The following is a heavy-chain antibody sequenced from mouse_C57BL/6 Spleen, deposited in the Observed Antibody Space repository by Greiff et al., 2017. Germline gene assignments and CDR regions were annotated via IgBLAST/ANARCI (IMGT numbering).Heavy chain of an antibody. V-gene: IGHV1-81*01. Sequence: QVQLQPSGAELARPGASVKLSCKASGYTFTSYGISWVKQRTGQGLEWIGEIYPRSGNTYYNEKFKGKATLTADKSSSTAYMELRSLTSEDSSVYFCARDGSSYDYFDYWGQGTTLTVSS. D-gene: IGHD1-1*01. CDR2: IYPRSGNT. J-gene: IGHJ2*01. CDR3: ARDGSSYDYFDY. CDR1: GYTFTSYG.